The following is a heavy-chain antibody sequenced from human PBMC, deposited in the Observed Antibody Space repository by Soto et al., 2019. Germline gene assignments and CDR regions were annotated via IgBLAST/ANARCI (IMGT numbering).Heavy chain of an antibody. CDR2: ISPYTGNT. Sequence: QVQLVQSGDEVKKPGASVKVSCRASGYILVKDGIAWVRQAPGQGLEWMGWISPYTGNTHSATKVQGRLTMTTDTSTSTAYMDLGSLTSDDSAVYYCVMVDNYVTPTPQDVWGQGTTVTVSS. J-gene: IGHJ6*02. D-gene: IGHD3-16*01. CDR3: VMVDNYVTPTPQDV. CDR1: GYILVKDG. V-gene: IGHV1-18*01.